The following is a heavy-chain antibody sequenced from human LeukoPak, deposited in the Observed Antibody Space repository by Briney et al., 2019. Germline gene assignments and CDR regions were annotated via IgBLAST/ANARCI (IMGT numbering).Heavy chain of an antibody. V-gene: IGHV3-23*01. D-gene: IGHD3-22*01. Sequence: PGGSLRLSCAVSGFTFSNAWMSWVRQAPGRGLEWVSAMSGSGGSTYYADSVKGRFTISRDNSKNTLYLQMNSLRAEDTAVYYCAKDGYYDSSAYYYVRYFDLWGRGTLVTVSS. CDR1: GFTFSNAW. CDR3: AKDGYYDSSAYYYVRYFDL. CDR2: MSGSGGST. J-gene: IGHJ2*01.